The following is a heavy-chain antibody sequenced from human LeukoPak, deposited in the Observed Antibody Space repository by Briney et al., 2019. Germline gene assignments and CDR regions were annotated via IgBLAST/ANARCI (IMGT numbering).Heavy chain of an antibody. D-gene: IGHD1-26*01. Sequence: SETLSLTCAVYGGSFSGYYWSWIRQPPGKGLEWIGEINHSGSTNYNPSLKSRVTISVDTSENQFSLKLSSVTAADTAVYYCARVSALRGSYYAYWGQGTLVTVSS. CDR3: ARVSALRGSYYAY. J-gene: IGHJ4*02. V-gene: IGHV4-34*01. CDR1: GGSFSGYY. CDR2: INHSGST.